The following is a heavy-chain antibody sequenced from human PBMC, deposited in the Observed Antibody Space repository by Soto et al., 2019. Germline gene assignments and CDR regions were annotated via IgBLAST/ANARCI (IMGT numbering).Heavy chain of an antibody. J-gene: IGHJ6*02. CDR2: IVVGSGNT. Sequence: ASVKVSCKASGFTFTSSAVQWVRQARGQRLEWIGWIVVGSGNTNYAQKFQERVTITRDMSTSTAYMELSSLRSEDTAVYYCAAGGYPSYGMDVWGQGTTVTVSS. V-gene: IGHV1-58*01. CDR3: AAGGYPSYGMDV. D-gene: IGHD6-25*01. CDR1: GFTFTSSA.